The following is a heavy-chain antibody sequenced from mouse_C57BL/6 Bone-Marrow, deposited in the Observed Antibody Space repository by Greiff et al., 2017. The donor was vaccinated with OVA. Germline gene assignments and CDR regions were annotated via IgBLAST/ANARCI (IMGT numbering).Heavy chain of an antibody. CDR3: ARSSYYSKGPDY. J-gene: IGHJ2*01. Sequence: EVKLMESGGGLVQPGGSLSLSCAASGFTFTDYYMSWVRQPPGQALEWLGFISNEANGYTTEYNAYVKGRFTIARSTSPTSLYLPKNALRAEDSATYYCARSSYYSKGPDYWGQGTTLTVSS. D-gene: IGHD2-5*01. CDR1: GFTFTDYY. CDR2: ISNEANGYTT. V-gene: IGHV7-3*01.